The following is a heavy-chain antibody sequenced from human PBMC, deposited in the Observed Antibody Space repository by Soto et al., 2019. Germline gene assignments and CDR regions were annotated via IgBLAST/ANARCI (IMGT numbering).Heavy chain of an antibody. CDR3: ARRGSGSYYDY. V-gene: IGHV3-23*01. CDR2: ISGSGGST. CDR1: GFTFSSYA. Sequence: EVQLLESGGGLVQPGGSLRLSCEASGFTFSSYAMRWVRQAAVRGLEWVSAISGSGGSTYYADSVKGRFTISRDNSKNTLYLQMNSLRAEDTAVYYCARRGSGSYYDYWGQGTLVTVSS. D-gene: IGHD1-26*01. J-gene: IGHJ4*02.